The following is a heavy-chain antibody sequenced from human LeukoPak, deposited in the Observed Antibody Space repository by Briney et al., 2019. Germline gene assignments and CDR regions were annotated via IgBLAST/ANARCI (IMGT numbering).Heavy chain of an antibody. CDR3: ARPILPDYRMDV. J-gene: IGHJ6*02. CDR1: GYSFPDYW. CDR2: MYAGDSAT. D-gene: IGHD3-3*02. V-gene: IGHV5-51*01. Sequence: GEFLKICCRGSGYSFPDYWIGWVRQKPGKGVEWMGIMYAGDSATTYSPSFQGQVTTSVDKFVNSAYLEWSSLEASDTAIYYCARPILPDYRMDVWGQGGAVTLSS.